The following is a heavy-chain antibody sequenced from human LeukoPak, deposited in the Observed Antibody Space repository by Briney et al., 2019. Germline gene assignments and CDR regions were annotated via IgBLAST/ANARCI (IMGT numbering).Heavy chain of an antibody. CDR1: GYIFTGYF. J-gene: IGHJ4*02. D-gene: IGHD2-2*01. CDR2: INPNSGGT. V-gene: IGHV1-2*02. Sequence: ASVKVSRKASGYIFTGYFIHCVRQAPGQGLEWVGWINPNSGGTNYAVKFQGRVTMTRDTSITTAYMELSSLRSDDRAVYYCARAGSQLLSDYWGQGTLVTVSS. CDR3: ARAGSQLLSDY.